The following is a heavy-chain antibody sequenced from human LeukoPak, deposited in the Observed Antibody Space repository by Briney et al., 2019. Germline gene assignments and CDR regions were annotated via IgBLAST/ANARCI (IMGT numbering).Heavy chain of an antibody. V-gene: IGHV4-59*08. CDR1: GDSISSAY. CDR3: ARLDCAADTCYNY. J-gene: IGHJ4*02. D-gene: IGHD2-15*01. Sequence: SETLSLTCIVSGDSISSAYWSWIRQPPGKGLEWIGNINYSGSSNYNPSLKSRVILSIDTSKNEVSLNLRSVTAADTAVYYCARLDCAADTCYNYWGQGTLVTVSS. CDR2: INYSGSS.